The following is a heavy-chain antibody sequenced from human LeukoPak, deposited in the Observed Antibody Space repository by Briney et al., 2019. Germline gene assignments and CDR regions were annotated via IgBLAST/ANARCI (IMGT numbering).Heavy chain of an antibody. D-gene: IGHD2-2*01. CDR1: GFTFRSYG. CDR3: AKSFRSTSLDY. J-gene: IGHJ4*02. Sequence: GGTLRLSCAASGFTFRSYGMTWVRQAPGKGLEWVSAISGSGDSTYYADSVKGRFTISRDNSRNTLYLQMNSLRAGDTAVYYCAKSFRSTSLDYWGQGTLVTVSS. V-gene: IGHV3-23*01. CDR2: ISGSGDST.